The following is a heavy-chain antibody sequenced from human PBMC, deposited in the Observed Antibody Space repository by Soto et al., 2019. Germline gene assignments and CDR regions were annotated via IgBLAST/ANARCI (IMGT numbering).Heavy chain of an antibody. CDR2: IRRKSNNYAT. D-gene: IGHD6-19*01. J-gene: IGHJ4*02. Sequence: EVHLVESGGGLVPPGGSLTLSCVASGLNFSDSVVHWVRQASGKGLEWVGRIRRKSNNYATAYAASVRGRFTVSRDDSKSTAYLQMNSLNIEDTAVYYCTRLGYSSGWRDYWGQGALVTVSS. CDR3: TRLGYSSGWRDY. V-gene: IGHV3-73*02. CDR1: GLNFSDSV.